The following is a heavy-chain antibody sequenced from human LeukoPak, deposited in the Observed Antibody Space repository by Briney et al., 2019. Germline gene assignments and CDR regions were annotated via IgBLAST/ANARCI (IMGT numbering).Heavy chain of an antibody. CDR3: AREGVLEQQLGGFDY. Sequence: SVKVSCKASGYTFTGYYMHWVRQAPGQGLEWMGGIIPIFGTANYAQKFQGRVTITADESTSTAYMELSSLRSEDTAVYYCAREGVLEQQLGGFDYWGQGTLVTVSS. D-gene: IGHD6-13*01. V-gene: IGHV1-69*13. J-gene: IGHJ4*02. CDR1: GYTFTGYY. CDR2: IIPIFGTA.